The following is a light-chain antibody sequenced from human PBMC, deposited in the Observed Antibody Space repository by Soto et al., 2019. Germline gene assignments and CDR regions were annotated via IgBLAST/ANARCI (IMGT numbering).Light chain of an antibody. CDR3: MQATHFPRT. CDR1: ESLLHIDGTTY. Sequence: DIVMTQTPLSSPVTLGQPASISCRSSESLLHIDGTTYLSWLQQRPGQPPRVIIYKISDRLSGVPDRLSGSGVGTDFTLKISRVEAEDVGVYYCMQATHFPRTFGQGTKV. CDR2: KIS. V-gene: IGKV2-24*01. J-gene: IGKJ1*01.